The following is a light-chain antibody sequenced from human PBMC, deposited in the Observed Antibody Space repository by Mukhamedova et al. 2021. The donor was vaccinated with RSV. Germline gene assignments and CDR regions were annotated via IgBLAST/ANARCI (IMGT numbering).Light chain of an antibody. J-gene: IGLJ3*02. Sequence: CTGTSSDVGGYNYVSWYQQHPGKAPKLIIYDVSKRPSGVPDRFSGSKSGNTASLTISGLQAEDEADYYCCSYAGSYTWVFGGGT. CDR3: CSYAGSYTWV. CDR1: SSDVGGYNY. CDR2: DVS. V-gene: IGLV2-11*01.